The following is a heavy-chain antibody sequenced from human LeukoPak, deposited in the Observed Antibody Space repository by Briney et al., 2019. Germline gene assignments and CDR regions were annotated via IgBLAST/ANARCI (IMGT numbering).Heavy chain of an antibody. D-gene: IGHD6-13*01. J-gene: IGHJ2*01. Sequence: GGSLRLSCVASGFTFSSSGMHWVRQAPGKGLEWVAFIRYNGRTTYYADSVKGRFTISRENAKNSLYLQMNSLRAGDTAVYYCARAAYSSTWYSRYFDLWGRGTLVTVSS. CDR3: ARAAYSSTWYSRYFDL. CDR2: IRYNGRTT. V-gene: IGHV3-30*02. CDR1: GFTFSSSG.